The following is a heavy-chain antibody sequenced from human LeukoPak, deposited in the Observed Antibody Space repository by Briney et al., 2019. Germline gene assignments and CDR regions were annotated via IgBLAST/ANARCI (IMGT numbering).Heavy chain of an antibody. J-gene: IGHJ2*01. Sequence: SETLSLTCAVYGGSFSGYYWSWIRQPPGKGLEWIGEINHSGSTNYNPSLKSRVTISVDTSKNQFSLKLSSVTAADTAVYYCARGRDGGNPGRRYFDLWGRGTLVTVSS. V-gene: IGHV4-34*01. CDR2: INHSGST. CDR1: GGSFSGYY. CDR3: ARGRDGGNPGRRYFDL. D-gene: IGHD2-15*01.